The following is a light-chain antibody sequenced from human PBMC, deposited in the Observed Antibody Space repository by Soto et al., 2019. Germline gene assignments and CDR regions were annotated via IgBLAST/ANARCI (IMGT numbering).Light chain of an antibody. Sequence: EIVLTQSPGTLSLSPGERATLSCRASQSVSSSSLAWYQQKPGQAPRLLIYDASNRATGIPARFSGSGSGTDFTLTISSLEPEDFAVYYCQQFSSYPLTFGGGTKVDIK. CDR1: QSVSSSS. J-gene: IGKJ4*01. CDR2: DAS. V-gene: IGKV3-20*01. CDR3: QQFSSYPLT.